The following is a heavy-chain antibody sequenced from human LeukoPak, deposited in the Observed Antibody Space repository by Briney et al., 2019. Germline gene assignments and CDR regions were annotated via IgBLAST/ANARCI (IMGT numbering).Heavy chain of an antibody. CDR3: ARLRDRYSYGLDY. V-gene: IGHV4-39*01. CDR2: IYYSGST. J-gene: IGHJ4*02. CDR1: GGSISSSSYS. Sequence: PSETLSLTCTVSGGSISSSSYSWGWIRQPPGKGLEWIGSIYYSGSTYYNPSLKSRVTISVDTSKNQFSLKLSSVTAADTAVYYCARLRDRYSYGLDYRGQGTLVTVSS. D-gene: IGHD5-18*01.